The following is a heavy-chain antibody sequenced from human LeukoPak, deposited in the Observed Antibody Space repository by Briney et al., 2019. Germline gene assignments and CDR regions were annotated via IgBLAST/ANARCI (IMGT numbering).Heavy chain of an antibody. CDR1: GFTFSTYN. J-gene: IGHJ4*02. CDR2: TNADSSTI. Sequence: GGSLRLSCAASGFTFSTYNMNWVRQAPGKGLEWISYTNADSSTIQYEDSVRGRFTTSRDNAKNSLYLQMNSLRAEDTAVYYCVRDNSRGQSLGVIYWGQGSLVTVSS. CDR3: VRDNSRGQSLGVIY. V-gene: IGHV3-48*01. D-gene: IGHD3-22*01.